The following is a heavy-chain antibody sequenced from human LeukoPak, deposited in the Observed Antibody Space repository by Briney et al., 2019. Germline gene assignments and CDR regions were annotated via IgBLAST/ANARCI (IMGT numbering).Heavy chain of an antibody. J-gene: IGHJ3*02. D-gene: IGHD6-13*01. CDR3: ARLGGRLAAAPSNAFDI. CDR2: ISSSSSYI. V-gene: IGHV3-21*01. Sequence: GSLRLSCAASGFTFSSYSMNWVRQAPGKGLEWVSPISSSSSYIYYADSVKGRFTISRDNAKNSLYLQMDSLRAEDTAVYYCARLGGRLAAAPSNAFDIWGQGTMVTVSS. CDR1: GFTFSSYS.